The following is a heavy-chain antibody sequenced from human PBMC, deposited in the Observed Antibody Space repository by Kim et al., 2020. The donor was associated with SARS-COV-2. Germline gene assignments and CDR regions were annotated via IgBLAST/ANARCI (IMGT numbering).Heavy chain of an antibody. V-gene: IGHV3-30*18. CDR2: ISYDGSNK. CDR3: AKRGAGGSYYYGMDV. CDR1: GFTFSSYG. D-gene: IGHD1-26*01. J-gene: IGHJ6*02. Sequence: GGSLRLSCAASGFTFSSYGMHWVRQAPGKGLEWVAVISYDGSNKYYADSVKGRFTISRDNSKNTLYLQMNSLRAEDTAVYYCAKRGAGGSYYYGMDVWGQGPTVTVS.